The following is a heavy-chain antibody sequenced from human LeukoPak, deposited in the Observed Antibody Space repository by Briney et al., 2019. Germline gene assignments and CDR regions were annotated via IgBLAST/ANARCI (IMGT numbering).Heavy chain of an antibody. CDR2: IKQDGSEK. CDR1: GFTFRDYSDYW. J-gene: IGHJ4*02. V-gene: IGHV3-7*01. Sequence: GGSLRLSCAASGFTFRDYSDYWMSWVRQASGKGLEWVANIKQDGSEKYYVDSVKGRFTISRDNAKNSLFLQMNSLRAEDTAVYYCARVGRYSYAHNSWGQGTLVTVSS. CDR3: ARVGRYSYAHNS. D-gene: IGHD5-18*01.